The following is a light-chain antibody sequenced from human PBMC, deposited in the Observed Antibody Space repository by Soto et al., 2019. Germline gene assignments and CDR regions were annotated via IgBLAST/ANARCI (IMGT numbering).Light chain of an antibody. CDR3: QQSYNVPFT. CDR1: QTISNY. V-gene: IGKV1-39*01. J-gene: IGKJ3*01. Sequence: DIQMTQSPASLAASLGDRITISCRASQTISNYLNWYHQKPGEAPKILIYGSSTLQSWVPSTFSGSGSGTEFTLSSSSLQPEDFGTYYCQQSYNVPFTFGPGTKVDVK. CDR2: GSS.